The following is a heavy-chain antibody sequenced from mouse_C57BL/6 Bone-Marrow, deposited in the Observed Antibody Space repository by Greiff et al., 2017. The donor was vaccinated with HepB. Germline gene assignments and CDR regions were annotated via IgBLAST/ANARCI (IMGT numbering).Heavy chain of an antibody. V-gene: IGHV7-3*01. J-gene: IGHJ2*01. CDR3: ARLRGSSRGYFDY. D-gene: IGHD1-1*01. Sequence: EVKVVESGGGLVQPGGSLSLSCAASGFTFTDYYMSWVRQPPGKALEWLGFIRNKANGYTTEYSASVKGRFTISRDNSQSILYLQMNALRAEDSATYYCARLRGSSRGYFDYWGQGTTLTVSS. CDR1: GFTFTDYY. CDR2: IRNKANGYTT.